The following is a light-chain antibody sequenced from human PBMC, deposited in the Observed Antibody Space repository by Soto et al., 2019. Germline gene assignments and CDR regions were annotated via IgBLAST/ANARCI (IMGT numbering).Light chain of an antibody. Sequence: EVVMTQPPATLSVSPGGRATLSCRASQSISGTLAWYQQKPGQAPRLLIHGASTRAPGVPARFSGSGSGTDFTLTISSLQSEDFAVYYCQQYDNWPWTFGQGTKVDIK. J-gene: IGKJ1*01. V-gene: IGKV3-15*01. CDR2: GAS. CDR3: QQYDNWPWT. CDR1: QSISGT.